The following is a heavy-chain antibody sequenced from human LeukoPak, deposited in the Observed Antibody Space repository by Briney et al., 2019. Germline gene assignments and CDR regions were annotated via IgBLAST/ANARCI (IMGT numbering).Heavy chain of an antibody. CDR1: GFSLASYD. Sequence: GGSLRLSCAASGFSLASYDMDWVRQAPGKGLEWVSSISFSSTYIYYRASVKGRFTISRDNAKNSLYLEMNNLRDEDTAVYYCARADCPSSTCYLRRSWFDPWGQGTLVTVSS. CDR3: ARADCPSSTCYLRRSWFDP. D-gene: IGHD2-2*01. CDR2: ISFSSTYI. J-gene: IGHJ5*02. V-gene: IGHV3-21*06.